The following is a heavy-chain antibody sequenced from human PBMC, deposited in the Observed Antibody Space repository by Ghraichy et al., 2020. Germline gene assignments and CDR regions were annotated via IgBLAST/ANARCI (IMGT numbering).Heavy chain of an antibody. V-gene: IGHV3-23*01. J-gene: IGHJ3*02. CDR3: AKDRDYSDSSGYYFNAFDI. Sequence: GGSLRLSCAASGFTFSSYAMSWVRQAPGKGLEWVSAIRCSGSSTYYTDSVKGRFTISRDHSKNTLYLQMNSLRAEDTAVYYCAKDRDYSDSSGYYFNAFDIWGQGTMVTVSS. CDR2: IRCSGSST. CDR1: GFTFSSYA. D-gene: IGHD3-22*01.